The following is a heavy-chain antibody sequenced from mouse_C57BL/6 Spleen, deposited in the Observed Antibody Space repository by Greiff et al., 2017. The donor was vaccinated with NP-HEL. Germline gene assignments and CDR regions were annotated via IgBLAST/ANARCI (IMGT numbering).Heavy chain of an antibody. CDR2: IDPSDSYT. CDR1: GYTFTSYW. V-gene: IGHV1-59*01. Sequence: VKLQQPGAELVRPGTSVKLSCKASGYTFTSYWMHWVKQRPGQGLEWIGVIDPSDSYTNYNQKFKGKATLTVDTSSSTAYMQLSSLTSEDSAVYYCARKGSSYGYAMDYWGQGTSVTVSS. D-gene: IGHD1-1*01. CDR3: ARKGSSYGYAMDY. J-gene: IGHJ4*01.